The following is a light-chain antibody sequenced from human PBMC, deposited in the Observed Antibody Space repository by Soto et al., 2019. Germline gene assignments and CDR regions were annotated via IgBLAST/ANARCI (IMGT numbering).Light chain of an antibody. V-gene: IGKV3-20*01. CDR2: DAV. Sequence: EIVLTQSPGTLSSSPGEGATLSCRASQSVTGTNLAWYQQRAGQAPRLLIYDAVRRATGIPDRFSGSGSGTDFTLTISRLEPEDFAVYYCHQYGSSLGTFGQGTKVEI. CDR1: QSVTGTN. CDR3: HQYGSSLGT. J-gene: IGKJ2*01.